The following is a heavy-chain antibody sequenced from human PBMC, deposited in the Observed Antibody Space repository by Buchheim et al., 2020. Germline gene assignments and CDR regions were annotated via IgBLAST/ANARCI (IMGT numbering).Heavy chain of an antibody. CDR2: ISYDGSNT. CDR3: ARNYYDSSGYWSGVDY. Sequence: QVQLLESGGGVVQPGRSLRLSCAASGFTFSSYAMHWVRQAPGKGLEWVAVISYDGSNTYYADSVKGRFTISRDNSKNTLYLQRNSMRAEDTAVYYCARNYYDSSGYWSGVDYWGQGTL. J-gene: IGHJ4*02. D-gene: IGHD3-22*01. CDR1: GFTFSSYA. V-gene: IGHV3-30-3*01.